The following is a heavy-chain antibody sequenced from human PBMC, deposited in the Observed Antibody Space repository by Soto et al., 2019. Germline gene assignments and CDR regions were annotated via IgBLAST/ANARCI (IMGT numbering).Heavy chain of an antibody. V-gene: IGHV3-48*01. J-gene: IGHJ3*02. CDR1: GFTFSSYS. D-gene: IGHD6-13*01. CDR3: ARDSGSWTGAGAFDI. CDR2: ISSSSSTI. Sequence: EVQLVESGGGLVQPGGSLRLSCAASGFTFSSYSMNWVRQAPGKGLEWVSYISSSSSTIYYADSVKGRFTISRDNAKNSLYLQMNSLRAEDTAVYYCARDSGSWTGAGAFDIWGQGTMVTVSS.